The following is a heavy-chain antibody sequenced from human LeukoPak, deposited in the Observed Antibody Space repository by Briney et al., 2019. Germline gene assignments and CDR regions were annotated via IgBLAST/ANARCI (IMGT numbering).Heavy chain of an antibody. J-gene: IGHJ4*02. CDR1: GYTFTGYY. V-gene: IGHV1-2*02. D-gene: IGHD6-13*01. CDR3: ARDRLPYSSSWYGRLDY. CDR2: INPNSGGT. Sequence: GASVKVSCKASGYTFTGYYMHWVRQAPGQGLEWMGWINPNSGGTNYAQKFQGRVTMTRDTSISTAYMELSRLRSDDTAVYYCARDRLPYSSSWYGRLDYWGQGTLVTVSS.